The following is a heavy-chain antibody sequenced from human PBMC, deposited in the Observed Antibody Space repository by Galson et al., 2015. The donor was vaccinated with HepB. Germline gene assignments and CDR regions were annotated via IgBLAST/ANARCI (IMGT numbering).Heavy chain of an antibody. CDR3: ARESSIIF. Sequence: SVKVSCKASGSTFTDYYMHWVRQAPGQGLEWMGWINPNSGATNYAQKFQGRVTMTRDTSISTAYMELSRLRSDDTAVYYCARESSIIFWGQGTLVTVSS. V-gene: IGHV1-2*02. CDR1: GSTFTDYY. D-gene: IGHD2-2*01. J-gene: IGHJ4*02. CDR2: INPNSGAT.